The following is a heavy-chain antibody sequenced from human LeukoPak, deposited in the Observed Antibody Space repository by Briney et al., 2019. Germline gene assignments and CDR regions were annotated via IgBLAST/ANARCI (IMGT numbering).Heavy chain of an antibody. Sequence: GASVKVSCKASGYTFTGYYMHWVRQAPGQGLEWMGWINPNSGGTNYAQKFQGRVTITADKSTSAAYMELSSLRSEDTAVYYCARVPHIPPSPSEYRRYGGYAYYFDYWGQGTLVTVSS. CDR2: INPNSGGT. CDR1: GYTFTGYY. J-gene: IGHJ4*02. D-gene: IGHD3-16*01. V-gene: IGHV1-2*02. CDR3: ARVPHIPPSPSEYRRYGGYAYYFDY.